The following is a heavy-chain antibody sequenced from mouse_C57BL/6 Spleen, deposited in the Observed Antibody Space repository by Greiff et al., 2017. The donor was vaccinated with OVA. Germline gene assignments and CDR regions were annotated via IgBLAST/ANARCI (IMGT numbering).Heavy chain of an antibody. V-gene: IGHV5-17*01. Sequence: EVMLVESGGGLVKPGGSLKLSCAASGFTFSDYGMHWVRQAPEKGLEWVAYISSGSSTIYYADTVKGRFTISRDNAKNTLFLQMTSLRSEDTAMYYCARWSTVVAPYFDYWGQGTTLTVSS. D-gene: IGHD1-1*01. J-gene: IGHJ2*01. CDR3: ARWSTVVAPYFDY. CDR2: ISSGSSTI. CDR1: GFTFSDYG.